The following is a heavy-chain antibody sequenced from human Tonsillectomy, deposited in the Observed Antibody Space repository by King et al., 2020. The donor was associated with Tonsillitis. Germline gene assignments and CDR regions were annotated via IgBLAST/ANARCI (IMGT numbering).Heavy chain of an antibody. CDR1: GFTFSDYY. CDR2: ISSSGSNI. V-gene: IGHV3-11*01. J-gene: IGHJ4*02. CDR3: ARVRYYDSSGYLGY. Sequence: VQLVASGGGLVKPGGSLRLSCAASGFTFSDYYMSWIRQAPGKGLEWVSYISSSGSNIYYVDSVKGRFTISRDNAKNSRYLQMNSLRAEDTAVYYCARVRYYDSSGYLGYWGQGTLVTVSS. D-gene: IGHD3-22*01.